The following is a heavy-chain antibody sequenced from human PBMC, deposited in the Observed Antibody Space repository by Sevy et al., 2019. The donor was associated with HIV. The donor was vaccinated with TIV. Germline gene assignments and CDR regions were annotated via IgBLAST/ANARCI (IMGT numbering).Heavy chain of an antibody. CDR1: GFTFSSYA. CDR2: ISYDGSKK. J-gene: IGHJ4*02. Sequence: GGSLRLSCAASGFTFSSYALLWVRQAPGKGLEWVSLISYDGSKKYYSDSVKGRFAISRGESKTTLFLQMNSLRSEDTAIYYCARVGVSYCTDDCYHRFDYWGRGTLVTVSS. V-gene: IGHV3-30*09. D-gene: IGHD2-21*02. CDR3: ARVGVSYCTDDCYHRFDY.